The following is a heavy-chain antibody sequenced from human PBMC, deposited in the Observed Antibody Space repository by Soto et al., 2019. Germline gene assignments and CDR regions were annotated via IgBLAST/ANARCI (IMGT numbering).Heavy chain of an antibody. J-gene: IGHJ5*02. CDR3: ARLVWSYGTWFDP. D-gene: IGHD5-18*01. CDR2: IYYSGST. CDR1: GGSISSYY. V-gene: IGHV4-59*08. Sequence: QVQLQESGPGLVKPSETLSLTCTVSGGSISSYYWSWIRQPPGKGLEWIGYIYYSGSTNYNPSLKSRVTISLDTSKTPYSLRLSSVTAADTAVYYCARLVWSYGTWFDPWGQGTLVTVSS.